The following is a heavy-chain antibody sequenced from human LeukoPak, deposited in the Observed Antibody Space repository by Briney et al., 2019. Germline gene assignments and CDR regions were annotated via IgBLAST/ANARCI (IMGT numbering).Heavy chain of an antibody. J-gene: IGHJ4*02. CDR3: ASSFYGSGSPSDY. D-gene: IGHD3-10*01. CDR1: GGSISSGSYY. V-gene: IGHV4-61*02. Sequence: SETLSLTCTVSGGSISSGSYYWSWIRQPAGKGLEWIGRIYTSGSTNYNPSLKSRVTISVDTPKNQFSLKLSSVAAADTAVYYCASSFYGSGSPSDYWGQGTLVTVSS. CDR2: IYTSGST.